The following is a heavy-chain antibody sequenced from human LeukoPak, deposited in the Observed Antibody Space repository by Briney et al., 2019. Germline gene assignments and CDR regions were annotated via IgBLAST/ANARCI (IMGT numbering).Heavy chain of an antibody. V-gene: IGHV4-59*01. CDR2: IYYSGTT. CDR1: GGSISGKY. D-gene: IGHD1-1*01. J-gene: IGHJ6*03. CDR3: ARAVQLERPPPLIDYYYMDV. Sequence: SETLSLTCTVSGGSISGKYWSWIRQTPGKGLEWVGYIYYSGTTKYNPSLKSRVTVSVDTSKNQFSLKVRSVTTADTAVYYCARAVQLERPPPLIDYYYMDVWGKGTTVTVSS.